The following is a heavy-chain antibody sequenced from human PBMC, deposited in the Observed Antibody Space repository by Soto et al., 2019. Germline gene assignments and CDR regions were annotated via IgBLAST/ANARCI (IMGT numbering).Heavy chain of an antibody. J-gene: IGHJ4*02. D-gene: IGHD6-19*01. Sequence: ESGGGLIQPGGSLRLSCVVSGFSVSSNYMSWIRQAPGQGLEWVSVIYSGGSTDYADSVKGRFTISRDSSTNTIYLQMNSLRVEDTAVYYCARQGVAGLWGQGTLVTVSS. CDR2: IYSGGST. CDR3: ARQGVAGL. V-gene: IGHV3-53*01. CDR1: GFSVSSNY.